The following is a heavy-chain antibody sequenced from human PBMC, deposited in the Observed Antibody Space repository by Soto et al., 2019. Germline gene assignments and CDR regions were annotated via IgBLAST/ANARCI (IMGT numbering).Heavy chain of an antibody. CDR1: GFTFDDYA. D-gene: IGHD5-12*01. CDR3: AKDIYSGYDGPFDY. CDR2: ISWNSGSI. J-gene: IGHJ4*02. V-gene: IGHV3-9*01. Sequence: GGSLRLSCAASGFTFDDYAMHWVRQAPGKGLEWVSGISWNSGSIGYADSVKGRFTISRDNAKNSLYLQMNSLRAEDTALYYCAKDIYSGYDGPFDYWGQGTLVTVS.